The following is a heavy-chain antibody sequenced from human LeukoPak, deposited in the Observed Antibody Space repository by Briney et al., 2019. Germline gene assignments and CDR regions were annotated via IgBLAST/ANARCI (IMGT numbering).Heavy chain of an antibody. V-gene: IGHV1-18*01. CDR2: MSAYNGKK. CDR3: ARDWTVWRSFDI. J-gene: IGHJ3*02. Sequence: AAVSVSDTPSVYTVTNFGISWVGQAPGQGGGGRGWMSAYNGKKNDAHILQGRVTMTTDTSTSTAYMELRSLRSDDTAVYYCARDWTVWRSFDIWGQGTIVPASS. CDR1: VYTVTNFG. D-gene: IGHD2-21*01.